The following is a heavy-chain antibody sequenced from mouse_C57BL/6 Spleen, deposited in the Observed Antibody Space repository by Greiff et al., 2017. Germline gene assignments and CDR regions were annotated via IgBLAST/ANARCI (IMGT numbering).Heavy chain of an antibody. CDR2: IRLKSDNYAT. Sequence: EVKVVESGGGLVQPGGSMKLSCVASGFTFSNYWMNWVRQSPEKGLEWVAQIRLKSDNYATHYAESVKGRFTISRDDSKSSVYLQMNNLRAEDTGIYYCTDYYGSNYAMDYWGQGTSVTVSS. CDR1: GFTFSNYW. D-gene: IGHD1-1*01. CDR3: TDYYGSNYAMDY. V-gene: IGHV6-3*01. J-gene: IGHJ4*01.